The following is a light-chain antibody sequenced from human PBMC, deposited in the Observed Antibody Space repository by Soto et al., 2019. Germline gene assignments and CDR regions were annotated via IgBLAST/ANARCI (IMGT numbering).Light chain of an antibody. CDR2: GNR. J-gene: IGLJ2*01. CDR3: TSFAGSDKLI. V-gene: IGLV1-40*01. CDR1: SSNIGAGYD. Sequence: QPVLTQPPSVSGAPGQRVTISCTGTSSNIGAGYDVHWYQQFPGTAPKLLIYGNRNRPSGVPDRFSGSKSGTSASLAITGLQAEDEADYYCTSFAGSDKLIFGGGTKVTVL.